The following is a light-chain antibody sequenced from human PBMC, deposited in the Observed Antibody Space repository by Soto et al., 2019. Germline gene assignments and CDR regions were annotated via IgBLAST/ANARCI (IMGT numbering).Light chain of an antibody. CDR1: QSISSW. CDR2: KAS. V-gene: IGKV1-5*03. CDR3: QQYNSYSRP. J-gene: IGKJ1*01. Sequence: DIQMTQSPSTLSASVGDRVTITCRASQSISSWLAWYQQKPGKAPKLLIYKASSLESGVPSRFSGSGYETEFTLTISRMQPDDFATYYCQQYNSYSRPFGQGTQVEIK.